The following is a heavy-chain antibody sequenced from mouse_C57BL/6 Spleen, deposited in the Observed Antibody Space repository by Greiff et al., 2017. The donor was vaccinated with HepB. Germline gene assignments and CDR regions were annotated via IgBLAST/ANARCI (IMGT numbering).Heavy chain of an antibody. CDR2: ISDGGSYT. CDR1: GFTFSSYA. CDR3: AVYQYYGSSYPDYFDY. J-gene: IGHJ2*01. V-gene: IGHV5-4*03. D-gene: IGHD1-1*01. Sequence: EVKLMESGGGLVKPGGSLKLSCAASGFTFSSYAMSWVRQTPEKRLEWVATISDGGSYTYYPDNVKGRFTISRDNAKNNLYLQMSHLKSEDTAMYYCAVYQYYGSSYPDYFDYWGQGTTLTVSS.